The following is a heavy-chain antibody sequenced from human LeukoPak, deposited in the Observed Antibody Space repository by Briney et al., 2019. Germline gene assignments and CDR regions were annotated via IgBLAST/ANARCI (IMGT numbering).Heavy chain of an antibody. J-gene: IGHJ4*02. CDR2: INPSGGST. V-gene: IGHV1-46*01. D-gene: IGHD3-10*01. CDR1: GYTFTSYG. Sequence: VASVKVSCKASGYTFTSYGISWVRQAPGQGLEWMGIINPSGGSTSYAQKFQGRVTMTRDTSTSTVYMELSSLRSEDTAVYYCARDPFYYGSGSYYPTFDYWGQGTLVTVSS. CDR3: ARDPFYYGSGSYYPTFDY.